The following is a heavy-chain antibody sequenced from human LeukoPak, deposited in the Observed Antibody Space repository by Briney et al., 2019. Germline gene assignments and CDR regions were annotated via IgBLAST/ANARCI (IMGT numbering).Heavy chain of an antibody. CDR1: GFNFIDYS. Sequence: GGSLRLSCAASGFNFIDYSMNWGCQAPGKGLEWISYIGISSGNTKYADSVKGRFTISRDKARNSLYLQMNSLRVEDTAVYYCARDHRYAFDNWGHGTLVTVSS. CDR3: ARDHRYAFDN. V-gene: IGHV3-48*01. D-gene: IGHD5-12*01. J-gene: IGHJ4*01. CDR2: IGISSGNT.